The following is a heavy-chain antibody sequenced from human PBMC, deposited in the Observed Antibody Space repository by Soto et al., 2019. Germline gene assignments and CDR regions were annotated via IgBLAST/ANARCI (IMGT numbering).Heavy chain of an antibody. J-gene: IGHJ5*02. CDR3: AIEHNLGEAVATSWFDT. D-gene: IGHD3-16*01. CDR2: IIPIFGTT. Sequence: QMQLVQSGAEVKKPGSSVKVSCKAFGGTFNTYTIDWVRQAPGQGLEWMGGIIPIFGTTNYAQKFQDRLTISADNSTSKAYMELSSQKSEDTAIYYCAIEHNLGEAVATSWFDTWGQGTLVTVSS. V-gene: IGHV1-69*06. CDR1: GGTFNTYT.